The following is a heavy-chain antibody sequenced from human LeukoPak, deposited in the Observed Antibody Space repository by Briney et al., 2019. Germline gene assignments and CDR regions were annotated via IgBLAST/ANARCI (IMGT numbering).Heavy chain of an antibody. CDR3: AKIRDASGSYYRPFAY. CDR1: GFTFSNYG. J-gene: IGHJ4*02. V-gene: IGHV3-30*18. D-gene: IGHD3-10*01. Sequence: GGSLRLSCAASGFTFSNYGMHWVRQVPGRGLEWMAHTSYDGSDTYYADSVKGRFTISRGNSKNTLYLQMNSLRIEDTAVYYCAKIRDASGSYYRPFAYWGQGTLVTVS. CDR2: TSYDGSDT.